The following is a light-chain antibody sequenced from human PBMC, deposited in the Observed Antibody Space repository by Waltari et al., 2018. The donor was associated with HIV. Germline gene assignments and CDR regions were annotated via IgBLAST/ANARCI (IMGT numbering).Light chain of an antibody. CDR2: AAS. CDR3: QQSYSTPLT. CDR1: QSISSY. J-gene: IGKJ4*01. Sequence: RVTITCRASQSISSYLNWYQQKPGKAPKLLIYAASILQSGVPSRFSGSGSGTDFTLTISSLQPEDFATYYCQQSYSTPLTFGGGTKVEIK. V-gene: IGKV1-39*01.